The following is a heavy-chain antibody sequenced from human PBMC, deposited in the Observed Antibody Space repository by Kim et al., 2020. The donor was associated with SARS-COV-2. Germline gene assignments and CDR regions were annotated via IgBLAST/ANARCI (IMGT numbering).Heavy chain of an antibody. CDR1: GGSFSGYY. V-gene: IGHV4-34*01. Sequence: SETLSLTCAVYGGSFSGYYWSWIRQPPGKGLEWIGEINHSGSTNYNPSLKSRVTISVDTSKNQFSLKLSSVTAADTAVYYCARGRPSRYYYYMDVWGKGTTVTVSS. J-gene: IGHJ6*03. CDR2: INHSGST. CDR3: ARGRPSRYYYYMDV.